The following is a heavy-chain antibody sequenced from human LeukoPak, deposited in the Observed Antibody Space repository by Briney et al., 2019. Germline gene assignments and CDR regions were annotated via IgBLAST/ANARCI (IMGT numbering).Heavy chain of an antibody. V-gene: IGHV3-74*01. CDR3: ARASTHVGSEDNWFGP. J-gene: IGHJ5*02. Sequence: QPGGSLRLSFAASGFTFNSYWMHWVRQAPGTGLEWVSRINSDGRSTNYADSVRGRFTISRDNAKNTLYLQMNSLRAEDTALYFCARASTHVGSEDNWFGPWAQGNLVIVSS. CDR1: GFTFNSYW. CDR2: INSDGRST. D-gene: IGHD5-12*01.